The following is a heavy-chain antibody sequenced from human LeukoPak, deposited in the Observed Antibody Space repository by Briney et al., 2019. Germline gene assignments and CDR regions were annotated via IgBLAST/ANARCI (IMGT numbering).Heavy chain of an antibody. Sequence: ASVKVFCKASGYTFTSFDINWVRPATGQGLAWMGWMNPNSGNTGYAQKFQGRVTMTRNNSISTAYMELSSLRSEDTAVYYCATLSDAIAAAGTRNYWGQGTLVTVSS. CDR1: GYTFTSFD. CDR2: MNPNSGNT. D-gene: IGHD6-13*01. J-gene: IGHJ4*02. CDR3: ATLSDAIAAAGTRNY. V-gene: IGHV1-8*01.